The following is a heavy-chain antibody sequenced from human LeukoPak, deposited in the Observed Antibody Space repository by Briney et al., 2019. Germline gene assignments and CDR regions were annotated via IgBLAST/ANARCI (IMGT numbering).Heavy chain of an antibody. CDR3: ARDPPGSSLDY. CDR2: INAGNGNT. Sequence: ASVKVSCKASGYTFTSYAMNWVRQAPGQRLEWMGWINAGNGNTKYSQKFQGRVTITRDTSASTAYMELSSLRSEDTAVYYCARDPPGSSLDYWGQGTLVTVSS. J-gene: IGHJ4*02. CDR1: GYTFTSYA. V-gene: IGHV1-3*01. D-gene: IGHD3-10*01.